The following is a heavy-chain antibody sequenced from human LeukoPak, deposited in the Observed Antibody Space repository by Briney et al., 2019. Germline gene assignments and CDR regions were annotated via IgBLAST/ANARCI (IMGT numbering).Heavy chain of an antibody. CDR3: ARARSGQFNWLLAFYFDY. CDR1: GFTFSSYA. V-gene: IGHV3-7*01. CDR2: IEQDGSEK. J-gene: IGHJ4*02. D-gene: IGHD3-9*01. Sequence: PGGSLRLSCAASGFTFSSYAMSWVRQAPGKGLEWVANIEQDGSEKYYVDSVKGRFTISRDNAKNSLYLQMSSLGAEDTAVYYCARARSGQFNWLLAFYFDYWGRGALVTVSS.